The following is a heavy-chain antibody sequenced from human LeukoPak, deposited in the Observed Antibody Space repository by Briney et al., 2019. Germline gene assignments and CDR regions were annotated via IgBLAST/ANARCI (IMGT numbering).Heavy chain of an antibody. Sequence: SGPTLVNPTQTLTLTCTFSGFSLSTSKMCVSWIRQPPGKALEWLARIDWDDEKYYSTSLKTRLTISKDTSKNQVVLTMTNMDPVDTATYYCARINLQGYRYCFDPWGQGTLVTVSS. D-gene: IGHD5-18*01. CDR2: IDWDDEK. CDR3: ARINLQGYRYCFDP. J-gene: IGHJ5*02. CDR1: GFSLSTSKMC. V-gene: IGHV2-70*11.